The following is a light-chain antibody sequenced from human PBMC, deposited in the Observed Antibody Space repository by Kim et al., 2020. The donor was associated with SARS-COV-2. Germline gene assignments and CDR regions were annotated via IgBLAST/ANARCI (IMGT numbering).Light chain of an antibody. CDR1: HVGGTT. V-gene: IGLV3-21*01. CDR2: YDT. J-gene: IGLJ3*02. Sequence: SYELTQPPSVSVAPGETARITCGGDHVGGTTVHWYQQKPGQAPVLVIYYDTDRPSGIPERFSGSNSGNTATLTISRVELVDEADYFCQVWDTRSDWVFGGGTQLTVL. CDR3: QVWDTRSDWV.